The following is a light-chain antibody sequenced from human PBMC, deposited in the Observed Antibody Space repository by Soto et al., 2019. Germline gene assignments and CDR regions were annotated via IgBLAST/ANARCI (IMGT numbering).Light chain of an antibody. CDR3: CSYSGNWI. CDR2: DVN. J-gene: IGLJ2*01. CDR1: STDLGGYNY. V-gene: IGLV2-11*01. Sequence: QSALTQPRSVSGSPGQSVTISCTGTSTDLGGYNYVSWYQHHPGKAPKLIIYDVNKRPSGVPDRFSCSKSGNTASLTISGLQADDEADYYCCSYSGNWIFGGGTKLTVL.